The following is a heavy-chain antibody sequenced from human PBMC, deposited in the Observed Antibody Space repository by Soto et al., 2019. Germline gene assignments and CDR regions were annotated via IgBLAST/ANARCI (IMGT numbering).Heavy chain of an antibody. CDR2: IFSNDEK. J-gene: IGHJ4*02. Sequence: SGPTLVNPTETLTLTCTVSGFSLSNTRMGVSWIRQPPGKALEWLAHIFSNDEKYYSTSLKSRLTISNDTSKSQVVLTMTNMDPVETATYYCARMVYGAIAYYFDYWGQGTLVTVSS. D-gene: IGHD1-26*01. CDR3: ARMVYGAIAYYFDY. V-gene: IGHV2-26*01. CDR1: GFSLSNTRMG.